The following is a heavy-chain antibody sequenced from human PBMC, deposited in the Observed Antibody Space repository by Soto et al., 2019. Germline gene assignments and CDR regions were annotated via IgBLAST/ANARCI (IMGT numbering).Heavy chain of an antibody. D-gene: IGHD5-18*01. CDR1: GGTFSTYA. Sequence: SVKVFCKASGGTFSTYAISWVRQAPGQGLEWVGGIIPIFGTANYAQKFQGRVTITADESTSTAYMELSSLRSEDTAVYYCARAAYSYGTAYLSYYYGMDVWGQGTTVTVSS. CDR3: ARAAYSYGTAYLSYYYGMDV. CDR2: IIPIFGTA. J-gene: IGHJ6*02. V-gene: IGHV1-69*13.